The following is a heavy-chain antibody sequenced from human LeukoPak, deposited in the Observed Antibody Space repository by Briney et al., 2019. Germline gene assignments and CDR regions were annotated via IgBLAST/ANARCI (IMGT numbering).Heavy chain of an antibody. CDR1: GDSFSSHY. V-gene: IGHV4-59*11. CDR2: ISYIGTT. D-gene: IGHD4-17*01. CDR3: SRDLVTVTKGFDI. J-gene: IGHJ3*02. Sequence: SETLSLTCAVSGDSFSSHYWTWIRQPPGRGLEWIGYISYIGTTNYNPSLKSRVTISIDTSKNQFSLKLSSVTTADTAVYYCSRDLVTVTKGFDIWGLGTMVSVSS.